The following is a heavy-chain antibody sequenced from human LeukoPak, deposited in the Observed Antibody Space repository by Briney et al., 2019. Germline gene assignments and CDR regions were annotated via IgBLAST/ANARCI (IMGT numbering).Heavy chain of an antibody. Sequence: ASVKVSSKASGYTFTCYDINWVRQATGQGLEWMGWMNPNSGNTGYAQKFQGRVTMTRNTSISTAYMELSSLRSEDTAVYYCAVLRYFDWLLGLDAFDIWGQGTMVTVSS. V-gene: IGHV1-8*01. CDR1: GYTFTCYD. D-gene: IGHD3-9*01. J-gene: IGHJ3*02. CDR3: AVLRYFDWLLGLDAFDI. CDR2: MNPNSGNT.